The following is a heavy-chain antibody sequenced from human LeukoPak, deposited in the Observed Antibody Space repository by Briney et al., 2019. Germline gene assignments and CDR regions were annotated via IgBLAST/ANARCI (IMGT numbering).Heavy chain of an antibody. CDR2: ISTDGTTT. Sequence: QPGGSLRLSCAASGFPFRSHWMHWVRQVPGKGLVWVSHISTDGTTTNYADSVKGRFTISRDNSKNTLYLQMNSLRAEDTAVYYCAKQGASKNSVAATLRLDYWGQGTLVTVSS. CDR3: AKQGASKNSVAATLRLDY. V-gene: IGHV3-74*01. D-gene: IGHD2-15*01. CDR1: GFPFRSHW. J-gene: IGHJ4*02.